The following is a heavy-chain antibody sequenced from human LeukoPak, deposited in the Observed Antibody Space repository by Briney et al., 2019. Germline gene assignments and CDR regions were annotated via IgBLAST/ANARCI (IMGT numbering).Heavy chain of an antibody. CDR3: ARDCSSTSCYLPGY. V-gene: IGHV1-2*02. J-gene: IGHJ4*02. CDR2: INPNSGGT. CDR1: GYTFTGYY. D-gene: IGHD2-2*01. Sequence: GASVKVSCKASGYTFTGYYMYWVRQAPGQGLEWMGWINPNSGGTNYAQKFQGRVTMTRDTSISTAYMELSRLRSDDTAVYYCARDCSSTSCYLPGYWGQGTLVTVSS.